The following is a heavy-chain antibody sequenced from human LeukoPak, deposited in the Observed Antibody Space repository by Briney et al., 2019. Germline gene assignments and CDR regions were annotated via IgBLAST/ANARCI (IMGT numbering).Heavy chain of an antibody. J-gene: IGHJ3*02. Sequence: SETLSLTCTVSGGSISSYYWSWIRQPPGKGLEWIGYIYYSGSTNYNPSLKSRVTISVDASKNQFSLKLSSVTAADTAVYYCARLMFFYCSGGSCYYAFDIWGQGTMVTVSS. D-gene: IGHD2-15*01. CDR3: ARLMFFYCSGGSCYYAFDI. CDR2: IYYSGST. CDR1: GGSISSYY. V-gene: IGHV4-59*08.